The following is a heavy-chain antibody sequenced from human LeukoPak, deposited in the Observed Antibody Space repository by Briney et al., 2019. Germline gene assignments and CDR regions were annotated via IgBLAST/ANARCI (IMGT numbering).Heavy chain of an antibody. J-gene: IGHJ5*02. V-gene: IGHV1-2*02. Sequence: GSSVKVSCKASGYTFTGYYMHWVRQAPGQGLEWMGWINPNSVCTNYAQKFQGRVTMTRDTSISTAYMELSRLRSDDTAVYYCARGTYYYDSSGLGFDPWGQGTLVTVSS. CDR3: ARGTYYYDSSGLGFDP. CDR1: GYTFTGYY. D-gene: IGHD3-22*01. CDR2: INPNSVCT.